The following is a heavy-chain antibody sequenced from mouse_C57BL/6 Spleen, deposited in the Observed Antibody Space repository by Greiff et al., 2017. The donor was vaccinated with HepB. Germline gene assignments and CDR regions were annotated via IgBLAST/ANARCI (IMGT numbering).Heavy chain of an antibody. CDR2: IDPSDSYT. CDR1: GYTFTSYW. Sequence: VQLQQPGAELVMPGASVKLSCKASGYTFTSYWMHWVKQRPGQGLEWIGEIDPSDSYTNYNQKFKGKSTLTVDKSSSTAYMQLSSLTSEDSAVYYCARRMGGDYDWFAYWGQGTLVTVSA. D-gene: IGHD2-4*01. V-gene: IGHV1-69*01. CDR3: ARRMGGDYDWFAY. J-gene: IGHJ3*01.